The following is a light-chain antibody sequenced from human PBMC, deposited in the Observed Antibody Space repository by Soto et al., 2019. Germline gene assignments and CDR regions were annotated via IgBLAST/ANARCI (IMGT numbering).Light chain of an antibody. J-gene: IGLJ3*02. V-gene: IGLV1-40*01. CDR2: DNR. CDR1: SSNMGAGYD. Sequence: QSVLTQPPSVSGAPGQRVTISCTGSSSNMGAGYDVHWYQQLPGTAPKLVMSDNRNPPSGVPDRFSGSKSCTTASLAITGLQADDAAHYYCQLYASGLSAVLFGGGTKLTVL. CDR3: QLYASGLSAVL.